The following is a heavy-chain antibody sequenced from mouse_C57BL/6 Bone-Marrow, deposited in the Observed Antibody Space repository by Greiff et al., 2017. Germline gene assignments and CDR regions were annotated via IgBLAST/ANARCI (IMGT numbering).Heavy chain of an antibody. CDR3: ARKDYYGSSQFAY. J-gene: IGHJ3*01. V-gene: IGHV1-55*01. CDR1: GYTFTSYW. CDR2: IYPGSGST. D-gene: IGHD1-1*01. Sequence: QVQLQQSGAELVKPGASVKMSCKASGYTFTSYWITWVKQRPGQGLEWIGDIYPGSGSTNYNEKFKRKATLTVDTSSSTAYMQLSSLTSEDSAVYYCARKDYYGSSQFAYWGQGTLVTVSA.